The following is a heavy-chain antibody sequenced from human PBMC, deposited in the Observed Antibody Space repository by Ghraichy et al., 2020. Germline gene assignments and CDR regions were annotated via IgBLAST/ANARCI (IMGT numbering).Heavy chain of an antibody. D-gene: IGHD2-2*02. CDR3: ARDLNVGYCSSTSCYTGVLLDY. CDR2: IWYDGSNK. Sequence: GGSLRLSCAASGFTFSSYGMHWVRQAPGKGLEWVAVIWYDGSNKYYADSVKGRFTISRDNSKNTLYLQMNSLRAEDTAVYYCARDLNVGYCSSTSCYTGVLLDYWGQGTLVTVSS. J-gene: IGHJ4*02. V-gene: IGHV3-33*01. CDR1: GFTFSSYG.